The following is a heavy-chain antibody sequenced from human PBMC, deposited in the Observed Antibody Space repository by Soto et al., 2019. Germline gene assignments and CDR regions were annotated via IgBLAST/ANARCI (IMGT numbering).Heavy chain of an antibody. Sequence: QVQPVLSGAEVKKPGSSVKVSCKASGGTFSSYALSWVRQAPGQGLEWLGGVIPIFGSANYAQKFQGRVTISADEYTSTAYRELSSLRSEDTAVYYWARGGARATTRTDRRIYYCYGGDFWGQGTTVTVSS. CDR3: ARGGARATTRTDRRIYYCYGGDF. J-gene: IGHJ6*02. CDR2: VIPIFGSA. D-gene: IGHD1-26*01. V-gene: IGHV1-69*12. CDR1: GGTFSSYA.